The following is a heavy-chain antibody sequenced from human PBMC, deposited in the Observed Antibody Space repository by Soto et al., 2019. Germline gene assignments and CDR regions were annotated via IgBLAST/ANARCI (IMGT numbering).Heavy chain of an antibody. CDR3: AKALLESYDAFDI. V-gene: IGHV3-23*01. CDR1: GFTFSSYS. Sequence: GGSLRLSCAASGFTFSSYSMSWVRQAPGKGLEWVSAISGSGGSTYYADSVKGRFTISRDNSKNTLYLQMNSLRAEDTAVYYCAKALLESYDAFDIWGQGTMVTVSS. J-gene: IGHJ3*02. D-gene: IGHD3-3*01. CDR2: ISGSGGST.